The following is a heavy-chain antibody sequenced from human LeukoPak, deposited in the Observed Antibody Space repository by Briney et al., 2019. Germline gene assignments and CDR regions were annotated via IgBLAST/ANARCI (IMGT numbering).Heavy chain of an antibody. Sequence: SGTLSLTCAVSGGSISSNNWWSWVRQSPGKGLEWIGEIYHSGNSNYNPSLKSQVTISVDKSRNQFSLKLSSVTAADTALYYCARDVGARLPGYWGQGILVTVSS. CDR2: IYHSGNS. J-gene: IGHJ4*02. CDR1: GGSISSNNW. CDR3: ARDVGARLPGY. V-gene: IGHV4-4*02. D-gene: IGHD6-6*01.